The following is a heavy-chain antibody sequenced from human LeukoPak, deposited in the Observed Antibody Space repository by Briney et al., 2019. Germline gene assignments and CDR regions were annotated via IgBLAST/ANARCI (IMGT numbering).Heavy chain of an antibody. V-gene: IGHV4-39*01. Sequence: SETLSLTCTVSGDSIRSSRYYWAWIRQPPGKGLEWIGSIYYSGSTYYNPSLKSRLTVSVDTSKNQFSLKLRSVTAPDTAVYYCASRYHGSSWNHPFDFWGQGTLVTVSS. CDR1: GDSIRSSRYY. CDR3: ASRYHGSSWNHPFDF. J-gene: IGHJ4*02. CDR2: IYYSGST. D-gene: IGHD1-14*01.